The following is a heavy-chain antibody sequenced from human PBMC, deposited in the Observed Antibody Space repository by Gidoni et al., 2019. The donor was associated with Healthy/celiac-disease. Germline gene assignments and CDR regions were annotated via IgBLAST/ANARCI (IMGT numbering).Heavy chain of an antibody. CDR2: IWYDGSNK. D-gene: IGHD3-10*01. CDR1: GFTFSSYG. CDR3: ARGTYYYGSGSPGLG. J-gene: IGHJ4*02. Sequence: QVQLVESGGGVVQPGRSLRLSCAAAGFTFSSYGMHWVRQAPGKGLEGVAVIWYDGSNKYYADSLKGRVTISRDNSKITLYLQMNSLRAEDTAVYYCARGTYYYGSGSPGLGWGQGTLVTVSS. V-gene: IGHV3-33*01.